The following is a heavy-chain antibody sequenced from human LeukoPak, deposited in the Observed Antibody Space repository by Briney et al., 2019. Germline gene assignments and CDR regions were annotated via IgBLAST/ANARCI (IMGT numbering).Heavy chain of an antibody. D-gene: IGHD6-13*01. J-gene: IGHJ4*02. Sequence: GSGVKVSCKASGYTFISSDINWVRQATGQGPEWMGWINPKRWRAGYAKKFQARLSLTMNISITTAYMELSSLRFDDMAVYYCARGRSGLAAAGTYDFWGQGTLITLST. CDR2: INPKRWRA. CDR3: ARGRSGLAAAGTYDF. CDR1: GYTFISSD. V-gene: IGHV1-8*01.